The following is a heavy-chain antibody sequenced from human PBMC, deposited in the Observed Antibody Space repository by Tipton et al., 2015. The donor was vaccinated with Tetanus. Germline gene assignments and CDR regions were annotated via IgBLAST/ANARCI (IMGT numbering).Heavy chain of an antibody. Sequence: QSGPEVKKPGSSVKVSCKASGGTFSNYAISWVRQAPGQGLEWMGGIIPIFGTAKYAQKFQGRVTITADESTSTAYMELSSLRSEDTAVYYCARKWDIVAVSAANCYGLDVWGQGTTVTVSS. J-gene: IGHJ6*02. V-gene: IGHV1-69*01. CDR1: GGTFSNYA. D-gene: IGHD2-2*01. CDR2: IIPIFGTA. CDR3: ARKWDIVAVSAANCYGLDV.